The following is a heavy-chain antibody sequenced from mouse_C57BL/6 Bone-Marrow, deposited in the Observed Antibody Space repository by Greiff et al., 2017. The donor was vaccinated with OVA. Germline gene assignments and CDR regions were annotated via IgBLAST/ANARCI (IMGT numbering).Heavy chain of an antibody. V-gene: IGHV1-81*01. CDR1: GYTFTSYG. J-gene: IGHJ4*01. Sequence: VNVVESGAELARPGASVKLSCKASGYTFTSYGISWVKQRTGQGLEWIGEIYPRSGNTYYNEKFKGKATLTADKSSSTAYMGLRSLTSEDSAVYFCARLVRLGRRAMDYWGQGTSVTVSS. CDR2: IYPRSGNT. D-gene: IGHD4-1*01. CDR3: ARLVRLGRRAMDY.